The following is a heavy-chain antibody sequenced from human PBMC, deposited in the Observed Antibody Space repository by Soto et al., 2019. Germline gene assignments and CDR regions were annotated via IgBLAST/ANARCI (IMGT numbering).Heavy chain of an antibody. CDR2: INHSGRV. J-gene: IGHJ5*01. D-gene: IGHD3-22*01. CDR3: STRAYDTNGYYRFDP. CDR1: GGSFSGXX. V-gene: IGHV4-34*01. Sequence: ETLSXTCAVXGGSFSGXXXXXIRQSPGKGLEWIGDINHSGRVNYSPSLKSRVTISLDTSKNQFSLTLSAVTAADTAMYYCSTRAYDTNGYYRFDPWGQGTLVTVSS.